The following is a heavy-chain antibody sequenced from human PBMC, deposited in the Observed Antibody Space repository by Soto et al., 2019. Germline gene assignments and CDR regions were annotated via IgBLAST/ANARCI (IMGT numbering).Heavy chain of an antibody. CDR1: GYTLTELS. J-gene: IGHJ5*02. D-gene: IGHD2-15*01. CDR2: FDPEDGET. CDR3: ATVLLGYCSGGSCPSPTDWFDP. Sequence: ASVKVSCKVSGYTLTELSMHWLRQAPGKGLEWMGGFDPEDGETIYAQKFQGRVTMTEDTSTDTAYMELSSLRSEDTAVYYCATVLLGYCSGGSCPSPTDWFDPWGQGTLVTVSS. V-gene: IGHV1-24*01.